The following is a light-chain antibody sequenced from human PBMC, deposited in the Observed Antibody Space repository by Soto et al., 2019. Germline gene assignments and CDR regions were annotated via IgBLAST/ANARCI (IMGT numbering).Light chain of an antibody. CDR3: GSYTGSIYV. Sequence: QSALTQPASVSGSPGQSITISCTGTSSDVGGYKFVSWYQPHPGKAPKLMIYEVSNRPSGVSSRFSGSKSGNTASLTISGLQAEDEADYYCGSYTGSIYVFGPGTKLTVL. CDR1: SSDVGGYKF. CDR2: EVS. J-gene: IGLJ1*01. V-gene: IGLV2-14*01.